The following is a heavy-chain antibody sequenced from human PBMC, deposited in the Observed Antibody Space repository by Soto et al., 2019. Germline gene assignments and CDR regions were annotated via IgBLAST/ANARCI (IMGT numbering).Heavy chain of an antibody. CDR2: IWYDGSNK. J-gene: IGHJ2*01. CDR3: ARDPLWGTAMVLWYFDL. V-gene: IGHV3-33*01. CDR1: GFTFSSYG. Sequence: GGSLRLSCAASGFTFSSYGMHWVRQAPGKGLEWVAVIWYDGSNKYYADSVKGRFTISRDNSKNTLYLQMNSLRAEDTAVYYCARDPLWGTAMVLWYFDLWGRGTLVTVSS. D-gene: IGHD5-18*01.